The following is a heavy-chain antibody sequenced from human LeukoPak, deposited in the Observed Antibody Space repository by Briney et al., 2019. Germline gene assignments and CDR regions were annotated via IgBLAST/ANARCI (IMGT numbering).Heavy chain of an antibody. CDR1: GYTFTSYG. V-gene: IGHV1-2*02. CDR2: INPNSGGT. D-gene: IGHD3/OR15-3a*01. CDR3: ARDGPGDFWTGYSYYYYMDV. Sequence: ASVKVSCKASGYTFTSYGITWVRQAPGQGLEWMGWINPNSGGTNYAQKFQGRVTMTRDTSISTAYMELSRLRSDDTAVYYCARDGPGDFWTGYSYYYYMDVWGKGTTVTVSS. J-gene: IGHJ6*03.